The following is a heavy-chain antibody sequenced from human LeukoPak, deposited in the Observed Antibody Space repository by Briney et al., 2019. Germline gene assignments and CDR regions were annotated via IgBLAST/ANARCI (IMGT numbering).Heavy chain of an antibody. CDR2: IYYSGST. V-gene: IGHV4-31*03. D-gene: IGHD3-22*01. CDR3: ARGSSSGYGALFDY. CDR1: GGSISSGGYY. J-gene: IGHJ4*02. Sequence: PSQTLSPTCTVSGGSISSGGYYWSWIRQHPGKGLEWIGYIYYSGSTYYNPSLKSRVTISVDTSKNQFSLKLSSVTAADTAVYYCARGSSSGYGALFDYWGQGTLVTVSS.